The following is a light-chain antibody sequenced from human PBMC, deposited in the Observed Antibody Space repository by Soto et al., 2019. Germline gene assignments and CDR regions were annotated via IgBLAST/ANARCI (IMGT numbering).Light chain of an antibody. CDR3: MQALQTPYT. J-gene: IGKJ2*01. CDR1: PSLLHSNGYNY. V-gene: IGKV2-28*01. Sequence: DIVMNQSPLSLPVTPGEPASISCRSSPSLLHSNGYNYLDWYLQKPGQSPQLLIYLGSNRASGVPDRFSGSGSGTDFTLKISRVEAEDVGVYCCMQALQTPYTFGHGTQLESK. CDR2: LGS.